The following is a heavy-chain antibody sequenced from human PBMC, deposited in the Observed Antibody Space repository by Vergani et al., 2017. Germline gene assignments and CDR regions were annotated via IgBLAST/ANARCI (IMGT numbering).Heavy chain of an antibody. J-gene: IGHJ6*02. Sequence: QVQLQQWGAGLLKPSETLSLTCAVYGGSFSGYYWSWIRQPPGKGREWIGEINHSGSTNYNPSLKSRVTISVDTSKNQFSLKLSSVTAADTAVYYCARVITYYYDSSGYYVPYYYYGMDVWGQGTTVTVSS. D-gene: IGHD3-22*01. CDR2: INHSGST. V-gene: IGHV4-34*01. CDR3: ARVITYYYDSSGYYVPYYYYGMDV. CDR1: GGSFSGYY.